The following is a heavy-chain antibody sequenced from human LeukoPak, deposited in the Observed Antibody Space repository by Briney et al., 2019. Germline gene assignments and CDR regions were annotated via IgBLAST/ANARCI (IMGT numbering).Heavy chain of an antibody. CDR2: IYYSGST. V-gene: IGHV4-39*06. J-gene: IGHJ4*02. CDR1: GGSISSSSYY. CDR3: ARAPGCTNGVCYSYYFDY. D-gene: IGHD2-8*01. Sequence: SETLSLTCTVSGGSISSSSYYWGWIRQPPGKGLEWIGGIYYSGSTYYNPSLKSRVTISVDTSKNQFALKLSSVTAADTAVYYCARAPGCTNGVCYSYYFDYWGQGTLVTVSS.